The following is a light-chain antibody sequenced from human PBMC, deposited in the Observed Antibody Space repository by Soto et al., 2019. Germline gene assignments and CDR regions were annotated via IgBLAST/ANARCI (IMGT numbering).Light chain of an antibody. CDR3: NSYTSTFIYV. CDR1: SSDVGDYNC. J-gene: IGLJ1*01. Sequence: QSVLTQPASVSGSPGQSITISCTGTSSDVGDYNCVSWYQQHPGKAPKLIIYNVTNRPSEISRRFSGSKSGNTASLTISGLQAEDEADYYCNSYTSTFIYVFGTGTQLTVL. CDR2: NVT. V-gene: IGLV2-14*03.